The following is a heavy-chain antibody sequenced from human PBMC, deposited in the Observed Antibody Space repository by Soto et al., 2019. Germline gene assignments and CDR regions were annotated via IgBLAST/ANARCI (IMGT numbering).Heavy chain of an antibody. D-gene: IGHD1-26*01. CDR2: ISAYNGNT. V-gene: IGHV1-18*01. Sequence: QVQLVQSGAEVKKPGASVKVSCKASGYTFTSYGISWVRQAPGQGLEGMGWISAYNGNTNYAQKLPGRATMTTDTSTSTAYMELRSLRSADTAVYYCGRSVGLSYGMDVWGQGTTVTVSS. J-gene: IGHJ6*02. CDR1: GYTFTSYG. CDR3: GRSVGLSYGMDV.